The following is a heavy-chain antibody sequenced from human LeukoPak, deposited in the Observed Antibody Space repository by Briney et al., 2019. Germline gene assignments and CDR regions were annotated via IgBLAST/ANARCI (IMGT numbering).Heavy chain of an antibody. J-gene: IGHJ6*02. CDR2: ISGSGGST. Sequence: GGSLRLSCAASGFTFSSYAMSWVRQAPGKGLEWVSAISGSGGSTYYADSVKGRFTISRDNSKNTLYLQMNSLRAEDTAVYYCARGRRGYVDTATNHYYYYGMDVWGQGTTVTVSS. CDR1: GFTFSSYA. V-gene: IGHV3-23*01. D-gene: IGHD5-18*01. CDR3: ARGRRGYVDTATNHYYYYGMDV.